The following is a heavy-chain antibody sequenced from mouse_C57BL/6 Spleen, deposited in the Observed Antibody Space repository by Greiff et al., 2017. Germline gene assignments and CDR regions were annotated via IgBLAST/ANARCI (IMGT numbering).Heavy chain of an antibody. Sequence: VQLQQPGAELVKPGASVKLSCKASGYTFTSYWMQWVKQRPGQGLEWIGEIDPSDSYTNYNQKFKGKATLTVDTSSSTAYMQLSSLTSEDSAVYYCARRGVYYSNPYWGQGTLVTVSA. D-gene: IGHD2-5*01. J-gene: IGHJ3*01. CDR2: IDPSDSYT. V-gene: IGHV1-50*01. CDR1: GYTFTSYW. CDR3: ARRGVYYSNPY.